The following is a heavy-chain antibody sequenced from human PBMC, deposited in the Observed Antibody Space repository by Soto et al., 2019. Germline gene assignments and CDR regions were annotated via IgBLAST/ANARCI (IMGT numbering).Heavy chain of an antibody. CDR3: VRGTGYWGISDN. CDR2: LWADGSRQ. Sequence: QVQLVESGGGVIQPGKSLRLSCAASGFAFSADAMHWVRQAPGKGLEWVAVLWADGSRQFYPDSVKGRFSISRDNSKNTLCMQMTSLRIEDTAIYLCVRGTGYWGISDNWGHGPLVSVSS. J-gene: IGHJ4*01. CDR1: GFAFSADA. V-gene: IGHV3-33*01. D-gene: IGHD3-9*01.